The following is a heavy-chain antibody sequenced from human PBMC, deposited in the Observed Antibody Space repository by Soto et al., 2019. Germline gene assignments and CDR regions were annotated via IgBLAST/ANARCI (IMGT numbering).Heavy chain of an antibody. J-gene: IGHJ6*02. D-gene: IGHD1-26*01. CDR3: ARDDRGVPGVCGGVGPTTLYYGMDV. V-gene: IGHV3-48*01. CDR2: ISSSSGTI. CDR1: GFSLNTFS. Sequence: EVKLVESGGGLVPPGGSLRLSCTASGFSLNTFSMNWVRQAPGKGLVWISYISSSSGTIYYTDSVKGRFTISRDNVKNSLYLEMNSLKVEDTAIYYCARDDRGVPGVCGGVGPTTLYYGMDVWGQGTTVIVSS.